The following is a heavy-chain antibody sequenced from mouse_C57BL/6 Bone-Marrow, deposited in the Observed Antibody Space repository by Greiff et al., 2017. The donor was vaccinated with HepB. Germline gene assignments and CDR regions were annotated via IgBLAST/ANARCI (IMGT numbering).Heavy chain of an antibody. CDR1: GYAFSSSW. CDR3: ASPFYYGNYPYYFDY. D-gene: IGHD2-1*01. J-gene: IGHJ2*01. V-gene: IGHV1-82*01. Sequence: VKVVESGPELVKPGASVKISCKASGYAFSSSWMNWVKQRPGKGLEWIGRIYPGDGDTNYNGKFKGKATLTADKSSSTAYMQLSSLTSEDSAVYFCASPFYYGNYPYYFDYWGQGTTLTVSS. CDR2: IYPGDGDT.